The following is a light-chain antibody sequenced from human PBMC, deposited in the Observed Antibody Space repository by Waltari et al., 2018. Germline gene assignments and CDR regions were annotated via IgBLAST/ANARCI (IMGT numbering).Light chain of an antibody. CDR1: ALGKKY. V-gene: IGLV3-25*03. CDR3: QSADSSASYVV. CDR2: KDR. J-gene: IGLJ2*01. Sequence: SFELTQPPSVSVSPGPPARIPCSADALGKKYAYWYQQRPGQAPVVVIYKDRERPSGIPERFSGSGSGTTVTLTIDGVQAEDEADYYCQSADSSASYVVFGGGTKLTVL.